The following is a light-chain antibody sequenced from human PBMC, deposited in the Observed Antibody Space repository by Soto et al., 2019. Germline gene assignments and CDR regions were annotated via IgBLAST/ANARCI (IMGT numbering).Light chain of an antibody. Sequence: QSVLTQPPSASGSPGQSVTISCTGTSSDVGGYNYVSWYQHHPGKAPKLLIYEVSKRPSGVPDRFSGSKSANTASLTVSGLQAVDEADYSCSSYVGDYHLYVFGTVTKVTVL. CDR1: SSDVGGYNY. CDR3: SSYVGDYHLYV. V-gene: IGLV2-8*01. CDR2: EVS. J-gene: IGLJ1*01.